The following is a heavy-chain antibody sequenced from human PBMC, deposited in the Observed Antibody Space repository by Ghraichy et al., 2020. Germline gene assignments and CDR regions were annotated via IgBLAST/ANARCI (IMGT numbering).Heavy chain of an antibody. J-gene: IGHJ6*02. V-gene: IGHV3-11*04. CDR2: IGDSGTTI. CDR3: ARCRAPIYGMDV. CDR1: GFIFSDYY. Sequence: GEALNISCAASGFIFSDYYMSWIRQAPGKGLEWVSYIGDSGTTIYYADSVRGRFTISRDHAQNTLYLQMNSLRAEDTAVYYCARCRAPIYGMDVWGQGTTVTVSS.